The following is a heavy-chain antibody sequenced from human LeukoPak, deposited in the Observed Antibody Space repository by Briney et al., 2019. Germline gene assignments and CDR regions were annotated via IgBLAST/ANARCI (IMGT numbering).Heavy chain of an antibody. CDR3: ARYYYDSSGYWEMNDY. CDR2: ISSGSSYT. Sequence: GGSMRLSCAAYGFTFSSNSMSWVRQASGKGLEWVASISSGSSYTNNADSMNGRFTISRDNAKNSLYLQMNSLRAEDTTVYYCARYYYDSSGYWEMNDYWGQGTLVTVSS. J-gene: IGHJ4*02. CDR1: GFTFSSNS. D-gene: IGHD3-22*01. V-gene: IGHV3-21*01.